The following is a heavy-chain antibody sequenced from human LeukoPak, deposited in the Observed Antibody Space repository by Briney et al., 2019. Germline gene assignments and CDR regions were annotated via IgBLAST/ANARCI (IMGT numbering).Heavy chain of an antibody. CDR1: GLTFSIYG. J-gene: IGHJ4*02. Sequence: GGSLRLSCAASGLTFSIYGMHWVRLAPGKGPEWVALISYDGSNKYYADSVKGRFTISRDNSKNTLYLQMNSLRAEDTAVYYCARSLGRCSSTSCYVYYFDYWGQGTLVTVSS. CDR2: ISYDGSNK. CDR3: ARSLGRCSSTSCYVYYFDY. D-gene: IGHD2-2*01. V-gene: IGHV3-30*03.